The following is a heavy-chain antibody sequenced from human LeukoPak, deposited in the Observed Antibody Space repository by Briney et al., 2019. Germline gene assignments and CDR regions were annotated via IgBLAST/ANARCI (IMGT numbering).Heavy chain of an antibody. V-gene: IGHV3-48*01. CDR1: GFTFSTYS. CDR3: ARDGGYRGYDADC. CDR2: INDSGAM. Sequence: GGSLRLSCAASGFTFSTYSMKWVRQAPGKGLEWVSYINDSGAMYYADSVRGRFTISRENAQNSLFLQMNSLRAEDTAVYYCARDGGYRGYDADCWGQGTLVTVSS. J-gene: IGHJ4*02. D-gene: IGHD5-12*01.